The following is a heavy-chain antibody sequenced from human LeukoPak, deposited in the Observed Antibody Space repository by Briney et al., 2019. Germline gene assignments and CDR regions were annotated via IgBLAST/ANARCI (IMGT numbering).Heavy chain of an antibody. D-gene: IGHD3-22*01. J-gene: IGHJ3*02. CDR3: ARGVPYYYDSSGYPPWAFDI. CDR1: GGSISRGDYY. V-gene: IGHV4-30-4*01. Sequence: SETLSLTCTVSGGSISRGDYYWSWIRQPPGKGLEWIGYIYYSGSTYYNPSLKSRVTISVDTSKNQFSLKLSSVTAADTAVYYCARGVPYYYDSSGYPPWAFDIWGQGTMVTVSS. CDR2: IYYSGST.